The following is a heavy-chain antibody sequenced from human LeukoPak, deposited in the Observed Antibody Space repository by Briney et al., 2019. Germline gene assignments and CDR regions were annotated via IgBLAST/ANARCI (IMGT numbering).Heavy chain of an antibody. Sequence: SETLSLTCTVSGGSISSSSYYWGWIRQPPGKGLEWIGSIYYSGSTYYNPSLKSRVTISVDTSKNQFSLKLSSVTAADTAVYYCARDQRPYYYDSSGYYPFDYWGRGTLVTVSS. J-gene: IGHJ4*02. CDR3: ARDQRPYYYDSSGYYPFDY. CDR1: GGSISSSSYY. V-gene: IGHV4-39*07. D-gene: IGHD3-22*01. CDR2: IYYSGST.